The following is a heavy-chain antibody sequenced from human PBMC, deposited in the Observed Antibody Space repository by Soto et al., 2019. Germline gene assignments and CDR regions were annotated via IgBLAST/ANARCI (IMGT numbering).Heavy chain of an antibody. D-gene: IGHD6-13*01. CDR1: GYSFTGDY. CDR3: ARSAAGPGYGMDV. J-gene: IGHJ6*02. CDR2: INPNSGGT. Sequence: QLVQSGTEVKQPGASVKVSCKASGYSFTGDYIHWVRQAPRHGLECLGWINPNSGGTNYAQKFQVWVTMTRDTSISTAYMELSMLRSDDTAVYYCARSAAGPGYGMDVWGQGTPVTVAS. V-gene: IGHV1-2*04.